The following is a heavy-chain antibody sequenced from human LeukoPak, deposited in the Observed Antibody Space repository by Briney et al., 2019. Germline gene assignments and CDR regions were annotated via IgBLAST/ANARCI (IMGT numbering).Heavy chain of an antibody. J-gene: IGHJ4*02. D-gene: IGHD6-19*01. Sequence: GGSLRLSCAASGFTFSSYAMSWVRQAPGKGLEWVSAISGSGGSTSYAQKFQGRVTMTRDTSTSTVYMELSSLRSEDTAVYYCATGFSSGWYYFDYWGQGTLVTVSS. V-gene: IGHV3-23*01. CDR1: GFTFSSYA. CDR3: ATGFSSGWYYFDY. CDR2: ISGSGGST.